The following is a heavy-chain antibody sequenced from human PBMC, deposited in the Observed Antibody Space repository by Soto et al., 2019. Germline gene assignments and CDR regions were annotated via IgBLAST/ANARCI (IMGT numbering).Heavy chain of an antibody. CDR2: ISYDGSNK. CDR3: AKDGTGENYYDSSGYYLSSDY. D-gene: IGHD3-22*01. J-gene: IGHJ4*02. Sequence: QVQLVESGGGVVQPGRSLRLSCAASGFTFSSYGMHWVRQAPGKGLEWVAVISYDGSNKYYADSVKGRFTISRDNSKNTLYLQMNSLRAEHTAVYYCAKDGTGENYYDSSGYYLSSDYWGQGTLVTVSS. V-gene: IGHV3-30*18. CDR1: GFTFSSYG.